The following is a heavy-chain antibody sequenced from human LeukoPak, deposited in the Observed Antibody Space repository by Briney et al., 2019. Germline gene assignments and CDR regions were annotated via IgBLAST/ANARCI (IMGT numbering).Heavy chain of an antibody. CDR3: ARTGYSSPDAFDI. V-gene: IGHV3-21*05. CDR1: GFTFSSYN. CDR2: ISSSSSYI. J-gene: IGHJ3*02. Sequence: GGSLRLSCAASGFTFSSYNMNWVRQAPGKGLEWVSYISSSSSYIYYADSVKGRFTISRDNAKNSLYLQMNSLRAEDTAVYYCARTGYSSPDAFDIWGQGTMVTASS. D-gene: IGHD6-13*01.